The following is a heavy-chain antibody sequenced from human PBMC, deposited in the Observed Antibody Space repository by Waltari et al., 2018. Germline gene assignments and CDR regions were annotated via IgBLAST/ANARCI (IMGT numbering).Heavy chain of an antibody. Sequence: QVRLQASGPAFVKPSETLSLTCRVSGASISDSAYYWSWIRLPAGKGPEWIGHIYRRGSTNYDPVLKSRVTISVDRPNNEFFLKMRSVIASDTAAYYCARDGASTTGWYTGNYFDFWDQGTLVSVSS. D-gene: IGHD6-19*01. V-gene: IGHV4-61*09. CDR3: ARDGASTTGWYTGNYFDF. J-gene: IGHJ4*02. CDR1: GASISDSAYY. CDR2: IYRRGST.